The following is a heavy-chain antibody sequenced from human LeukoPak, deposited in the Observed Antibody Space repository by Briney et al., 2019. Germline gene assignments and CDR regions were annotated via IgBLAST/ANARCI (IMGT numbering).Heavy chain of an antibody. CDR3: ARGADGVSSNSRGWFDP. D-gene: IGHD2-15*01. V-gene: IGHV3-21*01. J-gene: IGHJ5*02. CDR1: GFTFSSYS. Sequence: GGSLRLSCTASGFTFSSYSMNWVRQAPGKWLEWVSSISTSSSYIYYADSVKGRFTISRDNARNSLYLQMNTLRAEDTAVYSCARGADGVSSNSRGWFDPWGQGTLVTVSS. CDR2: ISTSSSYI.